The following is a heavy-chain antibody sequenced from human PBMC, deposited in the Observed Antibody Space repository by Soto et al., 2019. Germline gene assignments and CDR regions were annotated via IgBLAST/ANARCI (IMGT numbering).Heavy chain of an antibody. CDR2: INPNGGGT. CDR1: GDSFNDYY. D-gene: IGHD5-12*01. J-gene: IGHJ6*03. Sequence: QVLLVQSGAEVRKPGASVTVSCRSSGDSFNDYYIHWVRQAPGQGFEWMGWINPNGGGTKYAQKFQGWVSMTRDTSIRTIYMQLSRLRSDDTAVYYCARESGGATATLDYYYFYMDVWGTGTTVTVSS. CDR3: ARESGGATATLDYYYFYMDV. V-gene: IGHV1-2*04.